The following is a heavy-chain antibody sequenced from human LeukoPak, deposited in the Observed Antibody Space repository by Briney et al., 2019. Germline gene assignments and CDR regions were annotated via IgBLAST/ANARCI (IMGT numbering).Heavy chain of an antibody. V-gene: IGHV3-73*01. CDR3: TRGDDSGSYYGYYYYMDV. D-gene: IGHD1-26*01. Sequence: RGSLRLSCAASGFTFSGSAMHWVRQASGKGLEWVGRIRSKVNSYATAYAASVKGRFTISRDDSKNTAYLQMNSLKTEDTAVYYCTRGDDSGSYYGYYYYMDVWGKGTTVSVSS. J-gene: IGHJ6*03. CDR1: GFTFSGSA. CDR2: IRSKVNSYAT.